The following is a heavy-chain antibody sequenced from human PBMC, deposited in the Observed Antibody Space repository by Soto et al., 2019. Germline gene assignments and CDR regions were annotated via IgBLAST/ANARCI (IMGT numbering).Heavy chain of an antibody. V-gene: IGHV4-31*03. D-gene: IGHD2-21*01. J-gene: IGHJ6*02. CDR3: ARDRLQVPEGYYYGMDV. Sequence: SETLSLTCTVSGGSISSGGYYWSWIRQHPGKGLEWIGYIYYSGSTYYNPSLKSRVTISVDTSKNQFSLKLSSVTAADTAVYYCARDRLQVPEGYYYGMDVWGQGTTVTVSS. CDR2: IYYSGST. CDR1: GGSISSGGYY.